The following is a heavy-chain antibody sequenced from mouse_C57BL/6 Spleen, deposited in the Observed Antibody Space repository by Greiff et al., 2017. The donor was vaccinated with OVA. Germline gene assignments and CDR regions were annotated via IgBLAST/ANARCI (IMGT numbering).Heavy chain of an antibody. CDR2: IDPNSGGT. V-gene: IGHV1-72*01. D-gene: IGHD1-1*01. CDR3: ARWITTVVHALDN. CDR1: GYTFTSYW. J-gene: IGHJ4*01. Sequence: QVQLQQPGAELVKPGASVKLSCTASGYTFTSYWMHWVKQRPGRGLEWIGRIDPNSGGTKYNEKFKSKATLTVDKPSSTAYMQLSSMTSADSAVYYCARWITTVVHALDNWGKGTSVTVSS.